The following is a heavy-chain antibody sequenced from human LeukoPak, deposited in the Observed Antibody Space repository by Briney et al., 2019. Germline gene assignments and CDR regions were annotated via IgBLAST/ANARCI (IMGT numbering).Heavy chain of an antibody. CDR1: GGSISSSTYY. V-gene: IGHV4-39*07. CDR3: AISLRFAARYFDY. CDR2: IYYSGST. J-gene: IGHJ4*02. D-gene: IGHD3-3*01. Sequence: SETLSLTCTVSGGSISSSTYYWGWIRQPPGKGLEWIGSIYYSGSTNYNPSLKSRVTISVDTSKNQSSLKLSSVTAADTAVYYCAISLRFAARYFDYWGQGTLVTVSS.